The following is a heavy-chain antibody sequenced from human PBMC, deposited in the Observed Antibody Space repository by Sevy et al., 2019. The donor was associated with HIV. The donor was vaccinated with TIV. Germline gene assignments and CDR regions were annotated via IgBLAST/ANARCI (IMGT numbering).Heavy chain of an antibody. D-gene: IGHD5-12*01. CDR2: IIPLVNIT. Sequence: ASVKVSCKTSGGTFSSYAFSWVRQAPGQGLEWMGGIIPLVNITDYAQKFQGRVTITADKSTSTAYMELSSLRSEDTAVYYCARAAQKATIVVAFDIWGHGTMVTVSS. J-gene: IGHJ3*02. V-gene: IGHV1-69*10. CDR1: GGTFSSYA. CDR3: ARAAQKATIVVAFDI.